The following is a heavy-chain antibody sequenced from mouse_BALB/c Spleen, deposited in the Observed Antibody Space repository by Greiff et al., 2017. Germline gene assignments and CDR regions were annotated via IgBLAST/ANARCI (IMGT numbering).Heavy chain of an antibody. CDR3: ARSLYYYGSSFDY. Sequence: QVQLQQSGAELVRPGSSVKISCKASGYAFSSYWMNWVKQRPGQGLEWIGQIYPGSGGTNYNEKFKGKATLTADKSSSTAYMQLSSLTSDDSAVYFCARSLYYYGSSFDYWGQGTTLTVSS. CDR2: IYPGSGGT. CDR1: GYAFSSYW. V-gene: IGHV1-80*01. D-gene: IGHD1-1*01. J-gene: IGHJ2*01.